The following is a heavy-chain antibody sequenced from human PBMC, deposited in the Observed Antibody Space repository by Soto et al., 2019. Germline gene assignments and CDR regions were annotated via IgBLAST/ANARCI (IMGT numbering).Heavy chain of an antibody. CDR3: ASELGYCSSTSCQNYYYYYMDV. CDR2: FISSGSTI. V-gene: IGHV3-11*01. CDR1: EFPFSNYS. D-gene: IGHD2-2*01. Sequence: QVQLVESGGGLVKPGGSLRLSFAASEFPFSNYSLGWFPQPPGKGLEWVSYFISSGSTIYYAASVKGRFTISRDNAKNSLYLQMNSLRAEDTAVYYCASELGYCSSTSCQNYYYYYMDVWGKGTTVTVSS. J-gene: IGHJ6*03.